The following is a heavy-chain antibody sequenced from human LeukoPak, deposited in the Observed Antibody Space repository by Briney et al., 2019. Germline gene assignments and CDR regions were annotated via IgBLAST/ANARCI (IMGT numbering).Heavy chain of an antibody. CDR3: AGAYCGGDCYSSHFQH. CDR2: ISAYNGNT. J-gene: IGHJ1*01. CDR1: GYTFTSYG. V-gene: IGHV1-18*01. Sequence: ASVKVSCKASGYTFTSYGISWVRQAPGQGLEWMGWISAYNGNTNYAQKLQGRVTMTTDTSTSTAYMELRSLRSDDTAVYYCAGAYCGGDCYSSHFQHWGQGTLVTVSS. D-gene: IGHD2-21*01.